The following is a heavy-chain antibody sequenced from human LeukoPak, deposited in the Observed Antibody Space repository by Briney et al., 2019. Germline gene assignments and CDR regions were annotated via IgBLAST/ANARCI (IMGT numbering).Heavy chain of an antibody. D-gene: IGHD3-10*01. V-gene: IGHV1-3*01. CDR3: ARDQEVRGVIYWFDP. CDR1: GYTFTSFD. J-gene: IGHJ5*02. Sequence: ASVKVSRKTSGYTFTSFDINWVRQAPGQRLEWMGWINAGNGNTKYSQKFQGRVTITRDTSASTAYMELSSLRSEDTAVYYCARDQEVRGVIYWFDPWGQGTLVTVSS. CDR2: INAGNGNT.